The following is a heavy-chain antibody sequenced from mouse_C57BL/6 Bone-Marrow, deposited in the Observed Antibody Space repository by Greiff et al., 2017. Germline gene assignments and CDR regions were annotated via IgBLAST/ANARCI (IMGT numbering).Heavy chain of an antibody. Sequence: VQLQQSGPELVKPGASVKISCKASGYAFSSSWMNWVKQRPGKGLEWLGRIYPGGGDTNYNGKCKGKATLTADKSSSTAYMQLSSLTSADSAVYFCARRGYLRYFDVWGTGTTVTVSS. CDR2: IYPGGGDT. V-gene: IGHV1-82*01. CDR3: ARRGYLRYFDV. CDR1: GYAFSSSW. J-gene: IGHJ1*03.